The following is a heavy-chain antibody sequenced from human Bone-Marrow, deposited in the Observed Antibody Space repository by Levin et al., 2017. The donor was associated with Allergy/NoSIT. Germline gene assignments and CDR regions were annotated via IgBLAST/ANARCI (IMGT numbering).Heavy chain of an antibody. CDR2: ISSSGGTK. V-gene: IGHV3-11*01. CDR3: ARDLEGDDYGGHWYFDL. CDR1: GFNLSDYY. J-gene: IGHJ2*01. Sequence: GGSLRLSCAASGFNLSDYYMSWIRQAPGKGLEWVSYISSSGGTKYYADSVRGRFTISRDNSKNSLYLQMSSLRAEDTAVYYCARDLEGDDYGGHWYFDLWGRGSLVSVSS. D-gene: IGHD4-23*01.